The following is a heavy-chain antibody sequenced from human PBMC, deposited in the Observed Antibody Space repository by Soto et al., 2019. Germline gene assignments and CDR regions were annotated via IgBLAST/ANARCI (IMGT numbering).Heavy chain of an antibody. Sequence: QVQLVQAGAEVRKSGASVKLSCKASEYTFTSSYIHWVRQAPGQGLDWMGIISPTSGTTSYAQKSQDRLSMTSDTSTRTVYVELRSLTSKDSAVYYCASPDTAPAAGNDALHIWGQGTKVTVSS. CDR2: ISPTSGTT. J-gene: IGHJ3*02. CDR1: EYTFTSSY. V-gene: IGHV1-46*03. D-gene: IGHD5-18*01. CDR3: ASPDTAPAAGNDALHI.